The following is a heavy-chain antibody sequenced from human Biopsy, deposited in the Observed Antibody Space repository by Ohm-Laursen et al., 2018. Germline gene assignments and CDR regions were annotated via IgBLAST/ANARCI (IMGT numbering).Heavy chain of an antibody. D-gene: IGHD3-9*01. CDR3: ARDETGSSVFGPYYYGMDV. J-gene: IGHJ6*02. V-gene: IGHV1-46*01. Sequence: ATVKISCKASGYSFTKYYINWVRQAPGQGLEWMGIINPTGGTTSYAEKFQGRVTLTRDTSTGTVYLELNSLIYEDAALYYCARDETGSSVFGPYYYGMDVWGQGTTVTVSS. CDR1: GYSFTKYY. CDR2: INPTGGTT.